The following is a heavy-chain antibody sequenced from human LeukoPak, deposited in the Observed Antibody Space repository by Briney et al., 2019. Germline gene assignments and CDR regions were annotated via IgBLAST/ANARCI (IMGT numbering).Heavy chain of an antibody. CDR2: IYTGGST. CDR1: GGSISSYY. CDR3: AREVPYDILTGYYQYRYYFDY. D-gene: IGHD3-9*01. J-gene: IGHJ4*02. Sequence: PSETLSLTCTVSGGSISSYYWSWIRQPAGKGLEWIGRIYTGGSTNYNPSLKSRVTMSVDTSKNQFSLKLSSVTAADTAVYYCAREVPYDILTGYYQYRYYFDYWGQGTLVTVSS. V-gene: IGHV4-4*07.